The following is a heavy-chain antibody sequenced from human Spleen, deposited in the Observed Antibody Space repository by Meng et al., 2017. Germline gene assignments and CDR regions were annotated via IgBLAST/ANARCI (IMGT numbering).Heavy chain of an antibody. V-gene: IGHV4-39*07. CDR2: IYYSGST. Sequence: QLPLPESGPGLVKPSETLSLTCTVFGASISTSYYWAWIRQPPGKGLEWIANIYYSGSTYYNPSLKSRVTISVDTSKNQFSLKVSSVTAADTAVYYCARAGGWFDPWGQGSLVTVSS. J-gene: IGHJ5*02. CDR1: GASISTSYY. D-gene: IGHD1-26*01. CDR3: ARAGGWFDP.